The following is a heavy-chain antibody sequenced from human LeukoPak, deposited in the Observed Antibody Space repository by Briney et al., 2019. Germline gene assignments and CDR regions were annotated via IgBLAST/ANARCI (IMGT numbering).Heavy chain of an antibody. D-gene: IGHD1-26*01. V-gene: IGHV4-34*01. CDR2: INHSGST. Sequence: SETLSLTCAVYGGSFSGYYWSWIRQPPGKGLEWIGEINHSGSTNYNPSLKSRVTISVDTSKNQFSLKLSSVTAADTAVYYCARELGGSYYKTYDYWGQGTLVTVSS. CDR3: ARELGGSYYKTYDY. J-gene: IGHJ4*02. CDR1: GGSFSGYY.